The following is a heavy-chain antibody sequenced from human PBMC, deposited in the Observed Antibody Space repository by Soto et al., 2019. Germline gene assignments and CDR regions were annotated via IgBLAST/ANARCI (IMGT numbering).Heavy chain of an antibody. V-gene: IGHV3-43*01. J-gene: IGHJ4*02. Sequence: GGSLRLSCAGSGFTFDDHTMHWVRQVAGKGLEWVSLITWDGESSFYADSVKGRFAISRDNNKRSLFLQMNSLRIEDTALYYCAKEKNRIFDFWGQGTLVTVSS. CDR3: AKEKNRIFDF. CDR2: ITWDGESS. CDR1: GFTFDDHT.